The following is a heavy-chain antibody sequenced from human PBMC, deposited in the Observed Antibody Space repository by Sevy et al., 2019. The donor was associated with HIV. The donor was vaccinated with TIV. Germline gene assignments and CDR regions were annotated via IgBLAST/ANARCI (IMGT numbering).Heavy chain of an antibody. V-gene: IGHV3-21*01. CDR2: ISSSSTYI. CDR3: ARDLVLPATTNYFYYGMDV. Sequence: GGSLRLSCAASGFTIRTYNMNWVRQAPGKGLEWVSSISSSSTYIYYAASVKGRFTISRENAKNSLYLQMSSLRADDTAVYYCARDLVLPATTNYFYYGMDVCGQGTTVTVSS. CDR1: GFTIRTYN. J-gene: IGHJ6*02. D-gene: IGHD2-15*01.